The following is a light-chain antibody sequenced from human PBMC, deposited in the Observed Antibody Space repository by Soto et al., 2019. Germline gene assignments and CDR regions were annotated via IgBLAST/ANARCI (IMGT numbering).Light chain of an antibody. CDR2: STS. V-gene: IGLV1-44*01. J-gene: IGLJ1*01. CDR1: SSNIGSNS. CDR3: AAWDDSLNAYV. Sequence: QSVLTQPPSASGTPGQRVTISCSGSSSNIGSNSVNWYHHLPGTAPKLLIYSTSQRPSGVPDRFSGSKSDTSASLAVSGLHSEDEADYYCAAWDDSLNAYVFGTGTKLTVL.